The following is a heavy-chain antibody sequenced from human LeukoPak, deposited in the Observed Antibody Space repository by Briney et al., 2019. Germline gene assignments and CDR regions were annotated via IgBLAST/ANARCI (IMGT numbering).Heavy chain of an antibody. CDR2: IYYSGST. J-gene: IGHJ3*02. CDR3: ARDAGYSYGPGI. CDR1: GGSISSYY. V-gene: IGHV4-59*12. D-gene: IGHD5-18*01. Sequence: SETLSLTCTVSGGSISSYYWSWIRQPPGKGLEWIGYIYYSGSTNYNPSLKSRVTISVDTSKNQFSLKLSSVTAADTAVYYCARDAGYSYGPGIWGQGTMVTVSS.